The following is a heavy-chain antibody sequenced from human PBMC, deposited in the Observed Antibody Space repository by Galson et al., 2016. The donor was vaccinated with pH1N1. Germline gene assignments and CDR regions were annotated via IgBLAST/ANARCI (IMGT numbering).Heavy chain of an antibody. V-gene: IGHV4-39*01. CDR3: ARLVRGSYPDPLYYFDF. J-gene: IGHJ4*02. Sequence: ETLSLTCTVSDASSISNNFYGGWIRQPPGKGLEWIGNIHYSETAYYNPSLKSRVTISVDTSKNQFSLKLNSVTAADTAVYFCARLVRGSYPDPLYYFDFWGQGTLVTVSS. CDR2: IHYSETA. D-gene: IGHD1-26*01. CDR1: DASSISNNFY.